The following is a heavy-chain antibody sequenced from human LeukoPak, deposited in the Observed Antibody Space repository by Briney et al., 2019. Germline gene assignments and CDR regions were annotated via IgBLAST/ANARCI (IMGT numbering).Heavy chain of an antibody. V-gene: IGHV1-2*02. CDR3: ARGSSSGWCYFDH. CDR1: GYTFTGYY. J-gene: IGHJ4*02. D-gene: IGHD6-19*01. Sequence: ASVKVSCKASGYTFTGYYVHWVRQAPGQGLEWMGWINPISGGTNYAQNFQGRVTLTRDTSINTAYMEVGRLISDDTAVYYCARGSSSGWCYFDHWGQGTLVTVSS. CDR2: INPISGGT.